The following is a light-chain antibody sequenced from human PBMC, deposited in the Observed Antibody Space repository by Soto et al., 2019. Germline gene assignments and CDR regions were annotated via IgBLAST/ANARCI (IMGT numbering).Light chain of an antibody. CDR3: NSYATRLSV. V-gene: IGLV2-14*01. CDR1: SSDVGGYNS. CDR2: DVS. Sequence: QSVLTQPASVSGSPGQSITISCTGTSSDVGGYNSVSWYQQHPGKAPKLMIYDVSNRPSGVSNRFSGSKSGNTASLTISGLQAEDEADYYCNSYATRLSVFGTGTKLTVL. J-gene: IGLJ1*01.